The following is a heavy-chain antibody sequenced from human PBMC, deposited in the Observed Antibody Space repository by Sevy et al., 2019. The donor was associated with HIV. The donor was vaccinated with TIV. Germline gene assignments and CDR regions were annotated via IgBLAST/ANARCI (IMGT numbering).Heavy chain of an antibody. CDR2: ISSSGSTI. J-gene: IGHJ6*02. D-gene: IGHD6-13*01. CDR1: GFTFSDYY. Sequence: GSLRLSCAASGFTFSDYYMSWIRQAPGKGLEWVSYISSSGSTIYYADSVKGRFTISRDNAKNSLYLQMNSLRAEDTAVYYCARGDSSSWYGFYYYGMDVWGQGTTVTVSS. CDR3: ARGDSSSWYGFYYYGMDV. V-gene: IGHV3-11*01.